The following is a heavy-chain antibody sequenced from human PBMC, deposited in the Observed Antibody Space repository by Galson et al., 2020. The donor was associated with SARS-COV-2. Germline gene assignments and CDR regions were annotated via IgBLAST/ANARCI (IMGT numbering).Heavy chain of an antibody. CDR2: IDYAGSII. CDR3: VRLSSSLVKGEEDIFDV. D-gene: IGHD2-15*01. CDR1: GSTFGHYY. V-gene: IGHV3-11*04. J-gene: IGHJ3*01. Sequence: NSGGSLRPSCAAPGSTFGHYYMGWIRQAPGKGLEWVSYIDYAGSIIDNADPVRGRFTISRDNANNAVYLQMNTLRAEDTAVYYCVRLSSSLVKGEEDIFDVWGQGTLVTVSS.